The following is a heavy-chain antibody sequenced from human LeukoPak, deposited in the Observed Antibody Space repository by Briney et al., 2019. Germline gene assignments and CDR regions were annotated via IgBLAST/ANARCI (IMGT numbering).Heavy chain of an antibody. V-gene: IGHV1-2*02. Sequence: ASVKVSCKASGYTFTGYYLHWVRQAPGQGLEWMGWINPNSGGTNYAQKFQGRVTMTRDTSISTAYMELSRLRSDDTAVYYCARLGDPRYSSSSAFEYWGQGTLVTVSS. J-gene: IGHJ4*02. CDR2: INPNSGGT. CDR3: ARLGDPRYSSSSAFEY. CDR1: GYTFTGYY. D-gene: IGHD6-6*01.